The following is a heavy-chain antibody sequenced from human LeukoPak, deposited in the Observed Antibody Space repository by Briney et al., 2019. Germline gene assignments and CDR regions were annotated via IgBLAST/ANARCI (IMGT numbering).Heavy chain of an antibody. CDR2: ILYDGSNK. J-gene: IGHJ6*02. V-gene: IGHV3-30*18. CDR1: GFTFSSYG. D-gene: IGHD2-2*01. Sequence: GGSLRLSCAASGFTFSSYGMHWVRQAPGKGLEWVAVILYDGSNKYYADSVKGRFTISRDNSKNTLYLQMNSLRAEDTAVYYCAKTSDKYCSSTSCYGMDVWGQGTTVTVSS. CDR3: AKTSDKYCSSTSCYGMDV.